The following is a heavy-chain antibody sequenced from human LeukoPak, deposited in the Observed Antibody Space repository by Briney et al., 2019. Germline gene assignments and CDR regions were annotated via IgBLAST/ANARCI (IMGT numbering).Heavy chain of an antibody. J-gene: IGHJ4*02. CDR3: ARGGGNSWFDY. Sequence: PGGSLRLSCVASGFTFSSYPMSWVRQPPGKGLEWVSAISGSGGSTYYADSVKGRFTISRDNSKNTLYLQTNSLRADDTAVYYCARGGGNSWFDYWGQGTLVTVSS. CDR1: GFTFSSYP. CDR2: ISGSGGST. D-gene: IGHD4-23*01. V-gene: IGHV3-23*01.